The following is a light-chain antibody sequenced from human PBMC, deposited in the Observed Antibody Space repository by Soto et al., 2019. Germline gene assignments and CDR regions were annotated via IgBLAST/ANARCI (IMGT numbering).Light chain of an antibody. CDR1: QSLLHSNGYTY. V-gene: IGKV2-28*01. CDR2: LAS. Sequence: DFVMTQSPLSLPVTPGEPASISCRSSQSLLHSNGYTYWNWYLQKPGLSPPLLIYLASNRAPRAPDRVSASGAGTDFTLKISRVEAEDVGVDYCVQGLQTWTFGQGTKVEI. J-gene: IGKJ1*01. CDR3: VQGLQTWT.